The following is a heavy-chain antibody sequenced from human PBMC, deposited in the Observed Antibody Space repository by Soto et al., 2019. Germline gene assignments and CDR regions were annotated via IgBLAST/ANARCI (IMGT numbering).Heavy chain of an antibody. CDR3: AKDADYDYVWGSYPTPPIDY. D-gene: IGHD3-16*01. V-gene: IGHV3-64*04. CDR2: ISSNGGST. J-gene: IGHJ4*02. Sequence: GGSLRLSCSASGFTFSSYAMHWVRQAPGKGLEYVSAISSNGGSTYYADSVKGRFTISRDNSKNTLYLQMNSLRAEDTAVYYCAKDADYDYVWGSYPTPPIDYWGQGTLVTVSS. CDR1: GFTFSSYA.